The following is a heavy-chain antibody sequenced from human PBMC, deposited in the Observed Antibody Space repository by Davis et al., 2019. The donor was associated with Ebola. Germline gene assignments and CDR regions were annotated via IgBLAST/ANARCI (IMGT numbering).Heavy chain of an antibody. J-gene: IGHJ4*02. CDR2: INPNSGGT. D-gene: IGHD2/OR15-2a*01. V-gene: IGHV1-2*02. Sequence: ASVKVSCKASGYTFTGYYMHWVRQAPGQGLEWMEWINPNSGGTNYAQKFQGRVTMTRDTSISTAYMELSRLRSDDTAVYYCAVGNSPEARDWGDYWGQGTLVTVSS. CDR1: GYTFTGYY. CDR3: AVGNSPEARDWGDY.